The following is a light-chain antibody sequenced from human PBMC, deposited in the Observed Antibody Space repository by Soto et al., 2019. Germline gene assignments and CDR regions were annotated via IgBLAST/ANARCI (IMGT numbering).Light chain of an antibody. CDR2: EVT. J-gene: IGLJ3*02. CDR1: SSDVGSNNF. Sequence: QSALTQPASVSGSPGQSITISCTGTSSDVGSNNFVSWFQQHPGKAPKLMIYEVTNRPSGVSYRFSGSKSGNTASLTISGPQAEDEADYYCSSFTTANTWVFGRGTKLTVL. CDR3: SSFTTANTWV. V-gene: IGLV2-14*01.